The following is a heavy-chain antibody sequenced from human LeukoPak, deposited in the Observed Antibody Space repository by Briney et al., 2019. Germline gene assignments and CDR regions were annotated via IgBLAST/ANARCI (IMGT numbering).Heavy chain of an antibody. Sequence: LSGGSLTLSCAASGFTFRSYVMYWVRQAPGRGLEWVAVIGYDGNNKYYGDSVKGRSTITRDNSKNTVYVQMNSLRAEDTAVYYCARGGGSGYGYYYGLDVWGQGTTVTVSS. D-gene: IGHD5-12*01. CDR1: GFTFRSYV. J-gene: IGHJ6*02. CDR2: IGYDGNNK. V-gene: IGHV3-30*03. CDR3: ARGGGSGYGYYYGLDV.